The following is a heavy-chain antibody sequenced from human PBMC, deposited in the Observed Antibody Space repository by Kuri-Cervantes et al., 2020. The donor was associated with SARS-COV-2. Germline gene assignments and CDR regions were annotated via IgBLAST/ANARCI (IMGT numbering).Heavy chain of an antibody. J-gene: IGHJ4*02. CDR2: IIPIFGIA. Sequence: SVKVSCKASGGTFSSYAISWVRQAPGQGLEWMGGIIPIFGIANYAQKFQGRVTITADKSASTAYMELSSLRSEDTAVYYCARGPTHYYDFWSGDHFDYWGQGTLVTVSS. CDR3: ARGPTHYYDFWSGDHFDY. D-gene: IGHD3-3*01. V-gene: IGHV1-69*10. CDR1: GGTFSSYA.